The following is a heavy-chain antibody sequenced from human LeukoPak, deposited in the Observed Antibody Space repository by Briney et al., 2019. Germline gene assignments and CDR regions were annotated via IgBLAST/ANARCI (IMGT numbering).Heavy chain of an antibody. V-gene: IGHV3-23*01. J-gene: IGHJ4*02. D-gene: IGHD3-22*01. CDR3: AKSHYYYDSSAYSCVWGYFDY. CDR2: VNSGDGT. Sequence: GGSLRLSCAASGFTFSSYGMSWVRQAPGKGLEWVSSVNSGDGTYYADSVRGRFTISRDNSRNTLYLQMNSLRADDTAIYYCAKSHYYYDSSAYSCVWGYFDYWGQGTLVTVSS. CDR1: GFTFSSYG.